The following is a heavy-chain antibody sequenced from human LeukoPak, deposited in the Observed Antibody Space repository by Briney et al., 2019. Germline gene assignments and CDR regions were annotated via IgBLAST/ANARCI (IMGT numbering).Heavy chain of an antibody. CDR2: ISSSSTYR. CDR3: AREVAAAGSDY. Sequence: PGGSLRLSCAASGFTFSSYSMNWVRQAPGKGLEWVSSISSSSTYRYYADSLKGRFTVSRDNTKNSLYLQMNSLRAEDTAVYYCAREVAAAGSDYWGRGTLVTVSS. V-gene: IGHV3-21*01. CDR1: GFTFSSYS. J-gene: IGHJ4*02. D-gene: IGHD6-13*01.